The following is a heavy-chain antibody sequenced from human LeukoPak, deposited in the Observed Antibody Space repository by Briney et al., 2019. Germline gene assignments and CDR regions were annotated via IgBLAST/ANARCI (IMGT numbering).Heavy chain of an antibody. CDR3: AGGPEDLWDAFDI. J-gene: IGHJ3*02. D-gene: IGHD3-10*01. V-gene: IGHV1-69*05. CDR2: IIPIFGTA. Sequence: ASVKVSCKASGGTFSSYAISWVRQAPGQGLGWMGGIIPIFGTANYAQKFQGRVTITTDESTSTAYMELSSLRSEDTAVYYCAGGPEDLWDAFDIWGQGTMVTVSS. CDR1: GGTFSSYA.